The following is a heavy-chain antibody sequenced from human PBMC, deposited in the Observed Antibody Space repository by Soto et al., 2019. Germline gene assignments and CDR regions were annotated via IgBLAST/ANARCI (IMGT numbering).Heavy chain of an antibody. V-gene: IGHV4-59*11. Sequence: SETLSLTCIVSDGSISSHYWSWIRQPPGKGLEWIGYISYTGSTNYNPSLKSRVTISLDTSKNHFSLSLTSVTAADTAVYYCARIPQGYFDYWGQGLLVTVSS. CDR2: ISYTGST. CDR3: ARIPQGYFDY. D-gene: IGHD2-21*01. CDR1: DGSISSHY. J-gene: IGHJ4*02.